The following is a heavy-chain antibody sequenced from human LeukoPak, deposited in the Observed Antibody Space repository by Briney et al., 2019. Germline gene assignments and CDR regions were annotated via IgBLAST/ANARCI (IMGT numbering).Heavy chain of an antibody. V-gene: IGHV3-74*01. CDR1: GFTFSSYW. CDR3: ARDRYGGNSAPSY. J-gene: IGHJ4*02. CDR2: INSGGSTT. Sequence: QSGGSLRLSCAASGFTFSSYWMHWVRQAPGKGLVWVSRINSGGSTTSHADSVKGRFTISRDNAKNSLYLQMNSLRAEDTAVYYCARDRYGGNSAPSYWGQGTLVTVSS. D-gene: IGHD4-23*01.